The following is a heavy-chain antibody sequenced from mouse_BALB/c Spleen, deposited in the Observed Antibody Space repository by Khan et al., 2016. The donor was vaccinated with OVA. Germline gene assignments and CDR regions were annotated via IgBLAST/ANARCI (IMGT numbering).Heavy chain of an antibody. CDR3: PRSISLYFDF. D-gene: IGHD2-3*01. CDR1: GFNIKDYY. CDR2: IDPDNGHT. J-gene: IGHJ2*01. Sequence: VQLQQSGSELVRPGALVKLSCKASGFNIKDYYMHWVKQRPEQGLEWIGWIDPDNGHTIYDPMFQGTTSITADTSSNTAYLQLSSRTSEDTGVYYGPRSISLYFDFWDQGTTLTVSS. V-gene: IGHV14-1*02.